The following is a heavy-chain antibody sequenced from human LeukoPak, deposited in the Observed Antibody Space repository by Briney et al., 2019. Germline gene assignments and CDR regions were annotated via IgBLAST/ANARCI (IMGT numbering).Heavy chain of an antibody. Sequence: SSETLSLTCTVSGGSISSYYWSWIRQPPGKGLEWIGYIYYSGSTNYNPSLKSRVTISVDTSKNQFSLKLSSVTAADTAVYYCARAPDTATEYNWFDPWGQGTLVTVSS. CDR2: IYYSGST. J-gene: IGHJ5*02. V-gene: IGHV4-59*01. CDR3: ARAPDTATEYNWFDP. CDR1: GGSISSYY. D-gene: IGHD5-18*01.